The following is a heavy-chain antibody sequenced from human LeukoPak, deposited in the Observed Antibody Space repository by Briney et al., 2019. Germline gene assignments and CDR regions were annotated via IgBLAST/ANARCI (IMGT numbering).Heavy chain of an antibody. D-gene: IGHD3-22*01. CDR3: ARVGAYDSSGYYFWRDYYYYYMDV. CDR2: ISGSGGST. V-gene: IGHV3-23*01. CDR1: GFTFSSYA. J-gene: IGHJ6*03. Sequence: GGSLRLSCAASGFTFSSYAMSWVRQAPGKGLEWVSAISGSGGSTYYADSVKGRFTISRDNSKNTLYLQMNSLRAEDTAVYYCARVGAYDSSGYYFWRDYYYYYMDVWGKGTTVTVSS.